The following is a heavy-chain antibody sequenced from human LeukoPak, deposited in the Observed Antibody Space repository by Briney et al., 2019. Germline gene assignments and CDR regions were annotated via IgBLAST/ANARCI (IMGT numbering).Heavy chain of an antibody. CDR2: ISGSGSRT. Sequence: GGSLRLSCAASGFTFSSYAMSWVRQAPGKGLDWVSTISGSGSRTYYADSVKGRFTISRDNSTLYLQMNSLRVEDTAVYYCTKGGGYNYRHFFYMDVWGKGTTVTVSS. CDR3: TKGGGYNYRHFFYMDV. D-gene: IGHD5-24*01. J-gene: IGHJ6*03. CDR1: GFTFSSYA. V-gene: IGHV3-23*01.